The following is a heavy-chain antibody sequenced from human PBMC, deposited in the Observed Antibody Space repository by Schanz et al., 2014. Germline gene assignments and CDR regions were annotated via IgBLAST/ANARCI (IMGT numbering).Heavy chain of an antibody. J-gene: IGHJ4*02. D-gene: IGHD3-10*01. CDR1: GFPFSDYF. Sequence: QGQLVQSGGGLVQPGGSLRLSCAASGFPFSDYFMAWIRQPPGRGLEWVSYIGNGGVTIYYADSVKGRFTISRDNSKNSLYLQMNSLRAEDTAVYYCARIGGSVFDYWAQGTLVTVSS. CDR2: IGNGGVTI. V-gene: IGHV3-11*01. CDR3: ARIGGSVFDY.